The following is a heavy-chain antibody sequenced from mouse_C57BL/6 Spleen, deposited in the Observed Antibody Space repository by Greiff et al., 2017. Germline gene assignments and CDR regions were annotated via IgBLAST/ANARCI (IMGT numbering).Heavy chain of an antibody. CDR1: GYTFTSYW. Sequence: QVHVKQPGAELVKPGASVKLSCTASGYTFTSYWIHWVKPRPGRGLEWIGRIDPNSGGTKYNEKFKSKATLTVDKPSSTAYMQLSSLTSEDSAVYYCERAPDSNYDYYAMDYWGQGTSVTVSS. V-gene: IGHV1-72*01. J-gene: IGHJ4*01. CDR3: ERAPDSNYDYYAMDY. D-gene: IGHD2-5*01. CDR2: IDPNSGGT.